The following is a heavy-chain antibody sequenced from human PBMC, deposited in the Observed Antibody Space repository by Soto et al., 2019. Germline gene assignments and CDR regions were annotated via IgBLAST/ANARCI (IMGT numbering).Heavy chain of an antibody. Sequence: VKVSCKASGYTFTSYGISWVRQAPGQGLEWMGWISAYNGNTNYAQKLQGRVTMTTDTSTSIAYMELRSLRSDDTAVYYCARTGYCSGGSCHPFDYWGQGTLVTVSS. CDR2: ISAYNGNT. CDR1: GYTFTSYG. D-gene: IGHD2-15*01. J-gene: IGHJ4*02. V-gene: IGHV1-18*01. CDR3: ARTGYCSGGSCHPFDY.